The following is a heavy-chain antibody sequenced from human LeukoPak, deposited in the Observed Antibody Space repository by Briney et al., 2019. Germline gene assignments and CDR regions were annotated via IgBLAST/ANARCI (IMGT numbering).Heavy chain of an antibody. V-gene: IGHV4-39*02. Sequence: PSETLSLTCTVSGGSIRSSSYYWGWVRQHPGKGLEWIGSIYFSCRTYYNPSLKSRVTISVDPSNNHFSLKLSSVTAADTAVYYCARPSSAYADTIDYWGQGTLVTVSS. CDR2: IYFSCRT. D-gene: IGHD6-6*01. J-gene: IGHJ4*02. CDR3: ARPSSAYADTIDY. CDR1: GGSIRSSSYY.